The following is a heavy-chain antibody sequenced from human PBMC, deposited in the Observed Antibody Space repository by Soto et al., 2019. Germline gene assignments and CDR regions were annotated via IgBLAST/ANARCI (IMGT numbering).Heavy chain of an antibody. V-gene: IGHV4-34*01. CDR3: ARFSQYYDSSGYRNDY. D-gene: IGHD3-22*01. Sequence: SETLSLTCAVYGGSFSGYYWSWIRQPPGKGLEWIGEINHSGSTNYDPSLKSRVTISVDTSKSQFSLKLSSVTAADTAVYYCARFSQYYDSSGYRNDYWGQGTLVTVSS. CDR2: INHSGST. J-gene: IGHJ4*02. CDR1: GGSFSGYY.